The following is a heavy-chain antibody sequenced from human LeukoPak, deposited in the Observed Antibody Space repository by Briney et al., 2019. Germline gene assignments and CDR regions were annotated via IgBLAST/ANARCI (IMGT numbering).Heavy chain of an antibody. Sequence: GESLRISCKGSGYTFTSDWIGWVRRMPGKGLELMGIIYPGDPDTRYSPSFQGQVTISADKSISTAYLQWSSLKASDSAMYYCAKLGNWGSFYFDYWGQGTLVTVSS. CDR3: AKLGNWGSFYFDY. D-gene: IGHD7-27*01. CDR2: IYPGDPDT. J-gene: IGHJ4*02. CDR1: GYTFTSDW. V-gene: IGHV5-51*01.